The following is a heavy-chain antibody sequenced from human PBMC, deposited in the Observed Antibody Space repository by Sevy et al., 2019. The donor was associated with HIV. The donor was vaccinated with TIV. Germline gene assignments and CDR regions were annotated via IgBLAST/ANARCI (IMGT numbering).Heavy chain of an antibody. CDR3: ALERLSSDVAEYFHN. CDR1: GFTFSRYS. D-gene: IGHD1-1*01. Sequence: GGSLRLSCAASGFTFSRYSMHWVRQAPGKGLEWVATISFDASNKQYSDSVKCRFTISRDNFQNSLFLQMNSLRPEDTAVYYCALERLSSDVAEYFHNWGQGTLVTVSS. J-gene: IGHJ1*01. V-gene: IGHV3-30*04. CDR2: ISFDASNK.